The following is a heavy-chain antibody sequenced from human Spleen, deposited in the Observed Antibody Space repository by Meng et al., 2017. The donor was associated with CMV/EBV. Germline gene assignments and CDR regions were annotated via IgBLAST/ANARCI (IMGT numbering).Heavy chain of an antibody. D-gene: IGHD6-13*01. V-gene: IGHV4-4*07. J-gene: IGHJ6*02. CDR2: MYTSGST. CDR1: GGSISRYF. CDR3: ARENSSSPGYYYYGMDV. Sequence: GSLRLSCTVSGGSISRYFWSWIRQPAGKGLDWIGLMYTSGSTNYNPSLKSRVTISVDTSKNQFSLKLSSVTAADTAVYYCARENSSSPGYYYYGMDVWGQGTTVTVSS.